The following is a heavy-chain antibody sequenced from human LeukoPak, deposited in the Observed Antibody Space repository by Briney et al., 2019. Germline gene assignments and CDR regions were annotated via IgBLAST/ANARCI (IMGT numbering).Heavy chain of an antibody. CDR3: ASSGYSYGYGY. V-gene: IGHV1-18*01. CDR2: INPYIGQT. D-gene: IGHD5-18*01. J-gene: IGHJ4*02. CDR1: GYSFTSHG. Sequence: ASVKVSCKASGYSFTSHGISWVRQAPGQGLEWMGWINPYIGQTNYAQKVQGRVTMTTDTSTSTAYMELRSLRSDDTAVYYCASSGYSYGYGYWGQGTLVTVSS.